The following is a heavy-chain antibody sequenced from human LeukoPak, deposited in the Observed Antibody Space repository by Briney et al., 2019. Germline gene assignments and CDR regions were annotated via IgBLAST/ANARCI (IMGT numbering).Heavy chain of an antibody. Sequence: GGSLRLSCAASGFTFSSYSMNWVRQAPGKGLEWVSSISSSSSYIYHADSVKGRFTISRDNAKNSLYLQMNSLRAEDTAVYYCARDAVGSYYDFWSGYYGIDYWGQGTLVTVSS. CDR3: ARDAVGSYYDFWSGYYGIDY. V-gene: IGHV3-21*01. CDR1: GFTFSSYS. D-gene: IGHD3-3*01. CDR2: ISSSSSYI. J-gene: IGHJ4*02.